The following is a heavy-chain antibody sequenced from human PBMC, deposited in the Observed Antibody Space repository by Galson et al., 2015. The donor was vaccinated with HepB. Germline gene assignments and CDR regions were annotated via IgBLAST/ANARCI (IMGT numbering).Heavy chain of an antibody. Sequence: SVKVSCKASGYTFTGYYMHWVRQAPGQGLEWMGRINPNSGGTNYAQKFQGRVTMTRDTSISTAYMELSRLRSDDTAVYYCARDAIIAAAGTSSLDESYRYYYYYYMDVWGKGTTVTVSS. CDR3: ARDAIIAAAGTSSLDESYRYYYYYYMDV. CDR1: GYTFTGYY. D-gene: IGHD6-13*01. V-gene: IGHV1-2*06. CDR2: INPNSGGT. J-gene: IGHJ6*03.